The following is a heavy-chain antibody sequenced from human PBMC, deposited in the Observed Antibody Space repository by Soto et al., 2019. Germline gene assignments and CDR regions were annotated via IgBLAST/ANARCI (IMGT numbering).Heavy chain of an antibody. CDR3: ARGGYGSGSYRLNY. CDR1: GFTFSSDC. V-gene: IGHV3-74*01. J-gene: IGHJ4*02. Sequence: EVQLVESGGGVVQPGGSLRLSCAASGFTFSSDCMHWVRQAPGKGLVWVSRINSDGSSTSYADSVKGRFTISRDNAKNTLYLQMNSLRAEDTAVYYCARGGYGSGSYRLNYWGQGTLVPVSS. D-gene: IGHD3-10*01. CDR2: INSDGSST.